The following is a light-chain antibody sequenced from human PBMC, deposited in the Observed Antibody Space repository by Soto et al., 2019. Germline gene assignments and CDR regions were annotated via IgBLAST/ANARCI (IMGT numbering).Light chain of an antibody. Sequence: DIQLTQSPSFLSASVGDRVTITCRASRGISSYLAWFQQIPGKPPKLVIYAASTLQPGVPSRFSGGGSGTEFTLTISILQPEDFATHYCQQLDSYPYTFGQGTKLQIK. CDR1: RGISSY. J-gene: IGKJ2*01. CDR3: QQLDSYPYT. V-gene: IGKV1-9*01. CDR2: AAS.